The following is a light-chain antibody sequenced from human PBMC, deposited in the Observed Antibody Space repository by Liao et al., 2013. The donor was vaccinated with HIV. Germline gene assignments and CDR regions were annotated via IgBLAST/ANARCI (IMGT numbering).Light chain of an antibody. J-gene: IGLJ2*01. Sequence: SYELTQPPSVSVAPGKTASFTCGGDNIGRTTVHWYQQKPGQAPVLVIYNDDERPSGIPERFSGSNSGSTATLAISRVGAGDEADYYCQSWDSGTVVFGGGTKLTVL. V-gene: IGLV3-21*01. CDR2: NDD. CDR1: NIGRTT. CDR3: QSWDSGTVV.